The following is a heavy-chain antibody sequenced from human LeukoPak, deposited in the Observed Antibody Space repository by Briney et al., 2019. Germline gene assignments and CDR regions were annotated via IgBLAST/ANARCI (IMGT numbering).Heavy chain of an antibody. CDR3: ARLDCLIEGCYNH. CDR1: GDSVTSSY. D-gene: IGHD2-15*01. CDR2: VSSDGTT. V-gene: IGHV4-59*08. J-gene: IGHJ4*02. Sequence: SETLSLTCSVSGDSVTSSYWNWIRQPPGKGLEWIGYVSSDGTTNYNPSLRSRLIMSVDTAKNDISLNLTSLTAADTAIYYCARLDCLIEGCYNHWGRGTLVTVSS.